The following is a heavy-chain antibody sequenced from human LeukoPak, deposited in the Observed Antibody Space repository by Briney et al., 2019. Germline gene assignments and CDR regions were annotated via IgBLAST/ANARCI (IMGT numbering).Heavy chain of an antibody. V-gene: IGHV4-59*01. J-gene: IGHJ6*03. CDR2: IYYSGST. CDR1: GGSISSYY. Sequence: PSETLSLTCTVSGGSISSYYWSWIRQPPGKGLEWIGYIYYSGSTNYNPSLKSRVTISVDTSKNQFSLKLRSVTAADTAVYYCARSSRYDFLSCSNPGVIYYYYYMDVCGKGTTVTVSS. D-gene: IGHD3-3*01. CDR3: ARSSRYDFLSCSNPGVIYYYYYMDV.